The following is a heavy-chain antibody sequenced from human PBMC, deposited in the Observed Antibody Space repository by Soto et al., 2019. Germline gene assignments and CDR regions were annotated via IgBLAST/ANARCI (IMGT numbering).Heavy chain of an antibody. J-gene: IGHJ4*02. CDR1: GFTFSPYT. CDR2: ISGKSYTI. Sequence: GGSLRLSCAASGFTFSPYTMTWVRQAPGKGLDWVSSISGKSYTINYADSVKGRFAISRDNAKNSVYLQMNSLRDEDTAVYYCARESGGYHYDYWGQGTLVTVSS. CDR3: ARESGGYHYDY. D-gene: IGHD3-22*01. V-gene: IGHV3-48*02.